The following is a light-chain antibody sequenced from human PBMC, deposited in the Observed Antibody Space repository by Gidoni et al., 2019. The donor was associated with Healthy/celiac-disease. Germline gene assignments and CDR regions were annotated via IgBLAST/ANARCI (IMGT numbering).Light chain of an antibody. J-gene: IGKJ2*01. CDR1: QSVSSN. Sequence: VMTPPPATLSVSPGERATLSCRASQSVSSNLAWYQQKPGQAPRLLIYRASTRATGSPARYSGSGSGTEFTLTISSLQSEDFAVYYCQQYNNWPRTFGQGTKLEIK. CDR2: RAS. V-gene: IGKV3-15*01. CDR3: QQYNNWPRT.